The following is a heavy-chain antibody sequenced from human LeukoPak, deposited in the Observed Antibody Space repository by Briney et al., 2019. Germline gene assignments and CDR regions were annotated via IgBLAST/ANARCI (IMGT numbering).Heavy chain of an antibody. CDR3: ARDPFRSSSSWFDP. Sequence: GASVKVSCKASGYTFTGYYMHWVRQAPGQGLEWMGRINPNSGGTNYAQKFQGRVTMTRDTSISTAYMELSRLRSDDTAVYYCARDPFRSSSSWFDPWGQGTLVTVSS. J-gene: IGHJ5*02. CDR1: GYTFTGYY. CDR2: INPNSGGT. D-gene: IGHD6-13*01. V-gene: IGHV1-2*06.